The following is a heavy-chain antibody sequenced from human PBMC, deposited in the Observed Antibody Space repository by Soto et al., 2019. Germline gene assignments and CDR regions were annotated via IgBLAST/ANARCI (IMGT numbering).Heavy chain of an antibody. D-gene: IGHD3-22*01. J-gene: IGHJ4*02. CDR1: GFTFSSYA. CDR2: ISGSGGST. CDR3: AKDLYDSSGYCLDY. V-gene: IGHV3-23*01. Sequence: EVQLLESGGGLVQPGGSLRLSCAASGFTFSSYAMSWVRQAPGKGLEWVSAISGSGGSTYYADSVKGRFTISRDNSKNTLYRQMNSLRAEDTAVYYCAKDLYDSSGYCLDYWGQGTLVTVSS.